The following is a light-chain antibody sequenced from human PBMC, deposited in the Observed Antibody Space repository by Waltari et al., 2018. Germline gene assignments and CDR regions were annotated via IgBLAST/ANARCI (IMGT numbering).Light chain of an antibody. Sequence: SSELTQDPAVSVALGQTVRITCQGDSLRTYYANWYQQKPGQAPVLVIYGKNNRPSGIPDRPSASSSGNTAALTIAGAQAEDEADYYCNSRDSSGNPYVFGSGTKVTV. J-gene: IGLJ1*01. CDR1: SLRTYY. V-gene: IGLV3-19*01. CDR2: GKN. CDR3: NSRDSSGNPYV.